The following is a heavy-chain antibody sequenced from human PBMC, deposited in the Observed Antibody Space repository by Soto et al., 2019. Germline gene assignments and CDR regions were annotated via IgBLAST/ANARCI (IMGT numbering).Heavy chain of an antibody. CDR2: ISGSGLST. Sequence: LRLSCAASGFTFSSYAMSWVRQAPGKGLEWVSGISGSGLSTNYADSVKGRFTISRDNSKNTLYLQMNSLRAEDTAVYYCAKMTTRRFDYWGQGTLVTVSS. D-gene: IGHD4-17*01. CDR1: GFTFSSYA. CDR3: AKMTTRRFDY. V-gene: IGHV3-23*01. J-gene: IGHJ4*02.